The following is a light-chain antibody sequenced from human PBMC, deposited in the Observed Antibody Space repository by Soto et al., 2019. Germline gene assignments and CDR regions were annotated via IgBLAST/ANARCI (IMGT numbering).Light chain of an antibody. CDR3: AAWDDSLSGVV. V-gene: IGLV1-47*01. CDR1: SSNIGSNY. J-gene: IGLJ2*01. Sequence: QSVRTQPPSASRTPGQRVTISCSGSSSNIGSNYVYWYQQLPGTAPKLLIYRNNQRPSGVPDRFSGSKSGTSASLAISGLRSEDEADYYCAAWDDSLSGVVFGGGTKLTVL. CDR2: RNN.